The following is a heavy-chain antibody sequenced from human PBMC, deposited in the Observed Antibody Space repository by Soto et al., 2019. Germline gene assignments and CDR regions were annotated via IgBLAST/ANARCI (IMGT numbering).Heavy chain of an antibody. CDR3: ARESEDLTSNFDY. Sequence: EVHLVESGGGLVQPGGSLRLSCAASGFTISSYAMSWVRQAPGKGLEWVSSISSTTNYIYYGDSMKGRFTISRDNAKNSLYLEMNSLRAEDTAVYYCARESEDLTSNFDYWGQGTLVTVSS. V-gene: IGHV3-21*06. CDR1: GFTISSYA. J-gene: IGHJ4*02. CDR2: ISSTTNYI.